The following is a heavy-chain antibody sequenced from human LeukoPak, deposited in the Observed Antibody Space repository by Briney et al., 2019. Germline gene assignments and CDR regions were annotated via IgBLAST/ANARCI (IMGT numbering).Heavy chain of an antibody. J-gene: IGHJ4*02. CDR2: ISGSGGST. D-gene: IGHD2-2*01. CDR3: AKFGSTSFLPYYFDY. CDR1: GFTFSSYA. V-gene: IGHV3-23*01. Sequence: GGSLRLSCAASGFTFSSYAMSWVRQAPGKGLEWVSAISGSGGSTYYADSVKGRFTISRDNSKNTLYLQMNSLRAEDTAGYYCAKFGSTSFLPYYFDYWGQGTLVTVSS.